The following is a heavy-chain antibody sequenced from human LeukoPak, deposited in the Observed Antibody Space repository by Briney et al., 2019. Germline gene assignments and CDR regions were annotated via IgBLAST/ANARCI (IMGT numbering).Heavy chain of an antibody. CDR3: ARVVVVPAARRSTHFDY. Sequence: PSETLSLTCAVYGGSFSGYYESWIRQPPGKGLEWIGEINHSGSTNYNPSLKSRVTISVDTSKNQFSLKLSSVTAADTAVYYCARVVVVPAARRSTHFDYWGQVTLVTVSS. CDR1: GGSFSGYY. CDR2: INHSGST. J-gene: IGHJ4*02. D-gene: IGHD2-2*01. V-gene: IGHV4-34*01.